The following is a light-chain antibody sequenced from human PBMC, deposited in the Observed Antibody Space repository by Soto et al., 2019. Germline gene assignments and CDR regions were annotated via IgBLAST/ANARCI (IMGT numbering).Light chain of an antibody. CDR1: QSVDSQ. Sequence: SVVTQSPATLSLSPGERATLSCRTSQSVDSQVAWYQQKVGQGPRLLIYDASNRATGVPARFSGSGSGTDLTPTISSLEPEDFAVYHCTQRRTWPWTSGQGTKVEIK. J-gene: IGKJ1*01. V-gene: IGKV3-11*01. CDR3: TQRRTWPWT. CDR2: DAS.